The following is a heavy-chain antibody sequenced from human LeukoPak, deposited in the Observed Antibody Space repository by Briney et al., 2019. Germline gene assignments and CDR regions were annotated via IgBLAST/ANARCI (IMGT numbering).Heavy chain of an antibody. Sequence: GGALKVSCVASGFTFSSYLLPGVRQAPGKGPEGVANKKHGSTNKYHALTVRGRFTVSRANAQISLQLQMISLRAEDAAVYFCSRWLPGLRAWDYWGQGTLVTVSS. CDR3: SRWLPGLRAWDY. D-gene: IGHD3-10*01. J-gene: IGHJ4*02. CDR1: GFTFSSYL. CDR2: KKHGSTNK. V-gene: IGHV3-7*01.